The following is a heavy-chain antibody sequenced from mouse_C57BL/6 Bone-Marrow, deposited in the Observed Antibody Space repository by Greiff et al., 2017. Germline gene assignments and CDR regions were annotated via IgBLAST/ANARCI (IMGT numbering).Heavy chain of an antibody. CDR1: GYAFSSYW. Sequence: QVQLQQSGAELVKPGASVKISCKASGYAFSSYWTNWVKQRPGKGLEWIGQIYPGDGDTNYNGKFKGKATLTADKSSSTAYMQLSSLTSEDSAVYFCARFGGLRPFDYWGQGTTLTVSS. CDR2: IYPGDGDT. V-gene: IGHV1-80*01. J-gene: IGHJ2*01. D-gene: IGHD2-4*01. CDR3: ARFGGLRPFDY.